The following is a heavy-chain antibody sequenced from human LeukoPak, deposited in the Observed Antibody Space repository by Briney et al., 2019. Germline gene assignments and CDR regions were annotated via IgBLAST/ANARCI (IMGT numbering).Heavy chain of an antibody. CDR1: GFTFSNYA. D-gene: IGHD3-3*01. V-gene: IGHV3-23*01. CDR3: AKDWSAYDFWSGYYTGNLDY. CDR2: INAGGRGT. Sequence: GGSLRLSCAASGFTFSNYAMSWVRQAPGKGLEWVSAINAGGRGTYYADSVKGRFTISRDNSKNTLYLQMNSLRVEDTAVYYCAKDWSAYDFWSGYYTGNLDYWGQGTLVTVSS. J-gene: IGHJ4*02.